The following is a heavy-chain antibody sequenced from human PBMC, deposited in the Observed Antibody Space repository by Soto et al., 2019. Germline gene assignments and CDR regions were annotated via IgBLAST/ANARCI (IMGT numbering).Heavy chain of an antibody. Sequence: GGSLRLSCAASGFTFSSYAMSWVRQAPGKGLEWVPAISGSGGSTYYADSVKGRFTISRDNSKNTLYLQMNSLRAEDTAVYYCARHLAGRVSGQDYWGPGSQVTVSS. V-gene: IGHV3-23*01. CDR2: ISGSGGST. CDR1: GFTFSSYA. J-gene: IGHJ4*02. D-gene: IGHD6-19*01. CDR3: ARHLAGRVSGQDY.